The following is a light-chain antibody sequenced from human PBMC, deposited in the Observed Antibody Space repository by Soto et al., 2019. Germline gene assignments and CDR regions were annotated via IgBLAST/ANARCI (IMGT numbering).Light chain of an antibody. CDR2: GAS. V-gene: IGKV3-15*01. CDR3: QQYNNWPPGT. CDR1: QSVSSN. Sequence: EIVMTQSPATLSVSPGERATLSCRASQSVSSNLAWYQQKPGQAPRLLIYGASTRATGIPARFSGSGSGTEFTLTISSLQSEDFAVYYCQQYNNWPPGTFGGGIKVEMK. J-gene: IGKJ4*01.